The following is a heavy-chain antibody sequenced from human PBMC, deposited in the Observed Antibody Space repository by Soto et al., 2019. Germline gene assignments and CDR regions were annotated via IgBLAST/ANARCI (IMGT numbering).Heavy chain of an antibody. CDR3: ASYSSSLYFDY. CDR1: GFTFSSYS. D-gene: IGHD6-13*01. J-gene: IGHJ4*02. V-gene: IGHV3-21*01. CDR2: ISSSSSYI. Sequence: EVQLVKSGGGLGKPGGSLRLSCAASGFTFSSYSMNWVRQAPGKGLEWVSSISSSSSYIYYEDSVKGRFTISRDNAKNSLYLQMNSLRAEDTAVYYCASYSSSLYFDYWGQGTLVTVSS.